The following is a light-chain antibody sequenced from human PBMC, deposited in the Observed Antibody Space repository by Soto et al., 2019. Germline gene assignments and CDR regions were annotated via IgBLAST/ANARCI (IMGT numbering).Light chain of an antibody. CDR3: SSYTSSSTLHYV. Sequence: QSVLTQPASVSGSPGQSITISCTGTSSDVGGYNYVSWYQQHPGKAPKLMIYDVSNRPSGVSNRFSGSKSGNTASLTISGLQAEDEADYYCSSYTSSSTLHYVFGSGTKVT. CDR1: SSDVGGYNY. CDR2: DVS. J-gene: IGLJ1*01. V-gene: IGLV2-14*01.